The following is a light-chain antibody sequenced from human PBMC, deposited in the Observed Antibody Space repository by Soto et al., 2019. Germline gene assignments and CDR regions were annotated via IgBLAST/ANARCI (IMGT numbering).Light chain of an antibody. CDR2: YDS. V-gene: IGLV3-21*04. CDR3: QVWDGTTEQQV. CDR1: NVGSES. Sequence: SYELTQPPSVPVAPGKTARITCGGNNVGSESVHWYQQKPGQAPILVMCYDSDRPSGIPDRFSGSNSGNTATLTISRVEVGDEADYYCQVWDGTTEQQVYGGGTKLTVL. J-gene: IGLJ3*02.